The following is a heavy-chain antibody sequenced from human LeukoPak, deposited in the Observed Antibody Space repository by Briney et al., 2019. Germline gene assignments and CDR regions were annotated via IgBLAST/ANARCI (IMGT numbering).Heavy chain of an antibody. J-gene: IGHJ4*02. CDR1: GYTLTELS. CDR2: FDPEDGET. CDR3: ATVYLGRVVHPPGFDY. Sequence: ASVKVSCKVSGYTLTELSMHWVRQAPGKGLEWMGGFDPEDGETIYAQKFQGRVTMTEDTSTDTAYMELSSLRSEDTAVYYCATVYLGRVVHPPGFDYWGQGTLVTVSS. V-gene: IGHV1-24*01. D-gene: IGHD3-3*01.